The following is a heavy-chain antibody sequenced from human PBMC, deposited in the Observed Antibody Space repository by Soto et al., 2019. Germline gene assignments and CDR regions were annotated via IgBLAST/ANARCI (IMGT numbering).Heavy chain of an antibody. V-gene: IGHV1-69*13. J-gene: IGHJ5*02. CDR3: ARCPLLEGAWFDP. CDR2: IIPIFGTA. Sequence: SVKVSFKASGGTFISYAISWVRQAPGQGLEWMGGIIPIFGTANYAQKFQGRVTITADESTSTAYMELSSLRSEDTAVYYCARCPLLEGAWFDPWGQGTLVTVSS. CDR1: GGTFISYA.